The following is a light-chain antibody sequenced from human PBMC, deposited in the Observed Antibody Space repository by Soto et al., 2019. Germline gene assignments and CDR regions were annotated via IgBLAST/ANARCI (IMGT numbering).Light chain of an antibody. V-gene: IGLV2-14*03. Sequence: QSALTQPASVSGSPGQSITISCTGTSSDVGTYNYVSWYQQHPGKAPKLIIFDVSNRPSGVSNRFSGSKSGNTASLTISGLQAEDEADYYCSSYTSSNTLVFGTGTKLTVL. J-gene: IGLJ1*01. CDR2: DVS. CDR3: SSYTSSNTLV. CDR1: SSDVGTYNY.